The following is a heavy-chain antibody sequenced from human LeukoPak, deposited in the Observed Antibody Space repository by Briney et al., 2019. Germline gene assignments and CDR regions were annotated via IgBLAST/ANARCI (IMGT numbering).Heavy chain of an antibody. CDR1: GFTFSSYA. Sequence: GGSLRLSCAASGFTFSSYAMSWVRQAPGKGLEWASAISGSGGSTYYADSVKGRFTISRDNSKNTLYLQMNSLRAEDTAVYYCAKVRSGYSYGLCDYWGQGTLVTVSS. J-gene: IGHJ4*02. V-gene: IGHV3-23*01. CDR2: ISGSGGST. CDR3: AKVRSGYSYGLCDY. D-gene: IGHD5-18*01.